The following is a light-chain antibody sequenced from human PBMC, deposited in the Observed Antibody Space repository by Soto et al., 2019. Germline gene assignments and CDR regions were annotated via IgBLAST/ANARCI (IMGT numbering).Light chain of an antibody. CDR3: QQCGSSST. Sequence: DIQMTQSASTLSASFGDRVTITCRASQSISGWLAWYQQKPGKAPKLLMYDASSLQSGVPSRFSGSGSGTEFTLTISSLKPDDFAVYYCQQCGSSSTFGQGTRLEIK. J-gene: IGKJ5*01. V-gene: IGKV1-5*01. CDR2: DAS. CDR1: QSISGW.